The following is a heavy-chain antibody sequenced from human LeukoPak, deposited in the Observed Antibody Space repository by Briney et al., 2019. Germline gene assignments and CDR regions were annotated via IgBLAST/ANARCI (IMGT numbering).Heavy chain of an antibody. CDR2: IYSGGST. CDR3: VSNLDLGRDLRGVFDY. D-gene: IGHD3-10*01. CDR1: GFTVSSNY. Sequence: SGGSLRLSCAASGFTVSSNYMSWVRQAPGKGLEWVSVIYSGGSTYYADSVKGRFTISGDNSNNMLYLHMSNLRPEDTAVYYCVSNLDLGRDLRGVFDYWGQGTLVTVSS. V-gene: IGHV3-53*05. J-gene: IGHJ4*02.